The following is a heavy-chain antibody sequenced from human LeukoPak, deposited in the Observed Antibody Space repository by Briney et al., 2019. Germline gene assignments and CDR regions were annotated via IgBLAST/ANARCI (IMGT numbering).Heavy chain of an antibody. Sequence: GGSLRLSCAASGFTVSSNYMSWVRQAPGKGLEWVSVIYSGGSTYYADSVKGRFTISRDNSKNTLYLQMNSLRAEDTAVYYCARGGLSSSWYRGRFDPWGQGTLVTVSS. CDR1: GFTVSSNY. CDR2: IYSGGST. D-gene: IGHD6-13*01. V-gene: IGHV3-66*01. J-gene: IGHJ5*02. CDR3: ARGGLSSSWYRGRFDP.